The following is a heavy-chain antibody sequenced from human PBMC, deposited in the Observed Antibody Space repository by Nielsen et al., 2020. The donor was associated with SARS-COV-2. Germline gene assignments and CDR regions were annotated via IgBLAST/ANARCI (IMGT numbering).Heavy chain of an antibody. D-gene: IGHD3-22*01. J-gene: IGHJ6*02. V-gene: IGHV1-58*01. CDR2: IAVGSGNT. CDR1: GFTFTSSA. CDR3: AAESDSSGYYYYYGMDV. Sequence: SVKVSCKASGFTFTSSAVQWVRQARGQRLEWIGWIAVGSGNTNYAQKFQERVTITRDMSTSTAYMELSSLRSEDTAVYYCAAESDSSGYYYYYGMDVWGQGTTVTVSS.